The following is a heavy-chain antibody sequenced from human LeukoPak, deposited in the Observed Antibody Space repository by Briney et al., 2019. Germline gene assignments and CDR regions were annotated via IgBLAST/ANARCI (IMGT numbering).Heavy chain of an antibody. J-gene: IGHJ4*02. CDR3: ARIPTNGYLEN. Sequence: GGSLRLSCAASGFTFSSYEMNWVRQAPGKGLEWVAYIRYGGGTTHYADSVKGRFTISRDDAKNSLYLQMNSLRAEDTAVYYCARIPTNGYLENRGQGTLVTVSS. D-gene: IGHD2-8*01. CDR2: IRYGGGTT. V-gene: IGHV3-48*03. CDR1: GFTFSSYE.